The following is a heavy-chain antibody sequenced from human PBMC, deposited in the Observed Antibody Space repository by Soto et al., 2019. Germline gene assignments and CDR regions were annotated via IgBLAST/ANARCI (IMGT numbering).Heavy chain of an antibody. CDR3: ARDERSMDAFDI. CDR1: GGSISSYY. V-gene: IGHV4-59*01. J-gene: IGHJ3*02. CDR2: IYYSGST. D-gene: IGHD6-25*01. Sequence: LSLTCTVSGGSISSYYWSWIRRPPGKGLEWIGYIYYSGSTNYNPSLKSRVTISVDTSKNQFSLKLSSVTAADTAVYYCARDERSMDAFDIWGQGTMVTVSS.